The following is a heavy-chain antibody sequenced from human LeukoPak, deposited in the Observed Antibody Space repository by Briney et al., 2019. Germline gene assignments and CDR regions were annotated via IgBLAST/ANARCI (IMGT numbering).Heavy chain of an antibody. CDR2: IYYSGST. J-gene: IGHJ6*03. Sequence: PSETLSLTCTVSGGSISSYNCSWIRHPPGTGQEWIGYIYYSGSTNYNPSLKSRVTISVDTSKNQFSLKLSSVTAADTAVYYCARGVGIAVAVDYMDVWGKGTTVTVSS. CDR3: ARGVGIAVAVDYMDV. V-gene: IGHV4-59*01. D-gene: IGHD6-19*01. CDR1: GGSISSYN.